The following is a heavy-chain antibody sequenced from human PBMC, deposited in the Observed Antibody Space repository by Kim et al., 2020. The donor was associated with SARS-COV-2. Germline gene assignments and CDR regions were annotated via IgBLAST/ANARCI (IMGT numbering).Heavy chain of an antibody. Sequence: ASVKVSCMASGYTFTNYYMHWVRQAPGQGLEWMGIINPSGGSTSYAQKFQGRVTMTRDTSTSTVYMELSSLKSADTAVYYCAKVDRDGSGSYYSQFDYWGQGTLVTVSS. CDR1: GYTFTNYY. CDR3: AKVDRDGSGSYYSQFDY. D-gene: IGHD3-10*01. CDR2: INPSGGST. V-gene: IGHV1-46*01. J-gene: IGHJ4*02.